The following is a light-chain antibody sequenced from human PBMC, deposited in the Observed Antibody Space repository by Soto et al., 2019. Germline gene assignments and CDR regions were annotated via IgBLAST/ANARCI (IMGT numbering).Light chain of an antibody. CDR3: HQRQYWPPIT. Sequence: EIVLTQSPATLSLSPGERATLSCRASQSVSSSLAWYQQKPGQAPRLLIYDASNRATGIPIRFSGSGSGTDFTLTISSLDPEDFAVYYCHQRQYWPPITFGQGTRLEIK. CDR1: QSVSSS. CDR2: DAS. J-gene: IGKJ5*01. V-gene: IGKV3-11*01.